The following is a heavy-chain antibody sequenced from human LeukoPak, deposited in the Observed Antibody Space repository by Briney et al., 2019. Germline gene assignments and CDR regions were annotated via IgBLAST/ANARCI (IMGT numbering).Heavy chain of an antibody. J-gene: IGHJ4*02. V-gene: IGHV4-59*08. CDR3: ARHVGDYFDS. Sequence: SETLSLTCSVSGGSVDTYYWTWIRQPPGKGLDWLGHVYYTGSTNYNSSLQNRITISIDMSKNQFSLKLTSVTAADTAFYYCARHVGDYFDSWGQGTLVTVSS. CDR1: GGSVDTYY. CDR2: VYYTGST. D-gene: IGHD3-16*01.